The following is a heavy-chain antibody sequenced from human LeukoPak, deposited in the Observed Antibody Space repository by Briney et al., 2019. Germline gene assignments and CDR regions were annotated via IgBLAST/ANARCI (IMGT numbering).Heavy chain of an antibody. CDR2: IYSGGST. D-gene: IGHD5-12*01. Sequence: GGSLRLYCAASGFTISSNYMSWLRQAPGKGLEWGSVIYSGGSTYYADSVKGRFTISRDNSKNTLYLQMNSLRAEDTAVYYCARDRHGGDRYRVDPWGQGTLVTVSS. CDR3: ARDRHGGDRYRVDP. CDR1: GFTISSNY. J-gene: IGHJ5*02. V-gene: IGHV3-53*01.